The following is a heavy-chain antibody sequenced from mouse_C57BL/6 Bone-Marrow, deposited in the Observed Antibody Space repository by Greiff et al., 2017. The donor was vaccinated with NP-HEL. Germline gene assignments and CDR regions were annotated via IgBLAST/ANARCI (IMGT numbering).Heavy chain of an antibody. D-gene: IGHD5-1-1*01. V-gene: IGHV5-9-1*02. CDR2: ISSGGDYI. Sequence: EVMLVESGEGLVKPGGSLKLSCAASGFTFSSYAMSWVRQTPEKRLEWVAYISSGGDYIYYADTVKGRFTISRDNARNTLYLQMSSLKSEDTAMYYCTRPYQRTYAMDYWGQGTSVTVSS. CDR3: TRPYQRTYAMDY. CDR1: GFTFSSYA. J-gene: IGHJ4*01.